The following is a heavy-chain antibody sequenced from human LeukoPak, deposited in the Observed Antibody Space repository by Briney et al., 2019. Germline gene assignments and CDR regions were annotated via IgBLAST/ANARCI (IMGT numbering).Heavy chain of an antibody. D-gene: IGHD6-19*01. J-gene: IGHJ4*02. Sequence: PGGSLRLSCAASGFTFNNYNMNWVRQAPGKALEWVSSITSSGTYIYYADSVKGRFTISRDNAKNSLYLQMNSLRAEDTAVYYCARAGSVRIAVAGYYFDYWGQGTLVTVSS. CDR1: GFTFNNYN. CDR3: ARAGSVRIAVAGYYFDY. V-gene: IGHV3-21*01. CDR2: ITSSGTYI.